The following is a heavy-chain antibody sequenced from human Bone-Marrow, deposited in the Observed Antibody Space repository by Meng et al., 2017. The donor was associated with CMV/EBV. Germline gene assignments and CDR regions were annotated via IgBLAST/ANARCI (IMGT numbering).Heavy chain of an antibody. J-gene: IGHJ4*02. CDR1: GFTFSRYA. D-gene: IGHD2-21*01. Sequence: GGSLRLSCAGFGFTFSRYAMRWVRQAPGKGLEWVSVISRTGSNTYYADSVKGRFTISRDNSQNTLYLEMNSLRADDTALYYCVTGNCGGYCYVGPDGNFWGQGTLVTVSS. CDR3: VTGNCGGYCYVGPDGNF. V-gene: IGHV3-23*01. CDR2: ISRTGSNT.